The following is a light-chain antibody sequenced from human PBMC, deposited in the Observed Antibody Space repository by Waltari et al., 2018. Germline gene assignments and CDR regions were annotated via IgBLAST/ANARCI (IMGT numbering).Light chain of an antibody. Sequence: IQMTQSPSALSASVGDRVTITCRASQRINTLIAWYQQRPGKAPKVLIYDVSTLESGVPSRFSGSGSGTEFTLAINNLQPEDFATYYCQQYYRYYTFGQGTKLEIK. CDR3: QQYYRYYT. CDR1: QRINTL. J-gene: IGKJ2*01. V-gene: IGKV1-5*01. CDR2: DVS.